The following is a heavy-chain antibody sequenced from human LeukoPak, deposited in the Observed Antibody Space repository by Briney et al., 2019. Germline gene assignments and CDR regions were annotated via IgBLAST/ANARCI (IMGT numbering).Heavy chain of an antibody. CDR3: ARTARYFDS. D-gene: IGHD2-15*01. CDR2: IQVNGDT. J-gene: IGHJ4*02. CDR1: GDSVSGHY. V-gene: IGHV4-4*09. Sequence: SGTLSLTCTVSGDSVSGHYWSWIRQAPGEGLECIGYIQVNGDTNYNPSLKDRGTLSLDTSKNQFSLRLRSVTAADTAVYYCARTARYFDSWGPGTLVTVSS.